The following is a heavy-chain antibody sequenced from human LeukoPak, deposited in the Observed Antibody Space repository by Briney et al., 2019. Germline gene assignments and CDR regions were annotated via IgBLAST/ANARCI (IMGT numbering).Heavy chain of an antibody. D-gene: IGHD1-26*01. CDR3: ARGVGGGDRYFDY. J-gene: IGHJ4*02. Sequence: PSETLSLTCSVSSDSISSYYWSWIRQPPGKGLEWIAYIHYTGYTEYNPSLKSRVTISGDTSKWQFSLKVSSVTAADTAVYYCARGVGGGDRYFDYWGQGTLVTVSS. V-gene: IGHV4-59*01. CDR1: SDSISSYY. CDR2: IHYTGYT.